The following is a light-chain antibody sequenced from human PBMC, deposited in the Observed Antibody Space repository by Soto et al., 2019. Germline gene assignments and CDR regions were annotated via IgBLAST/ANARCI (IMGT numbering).Light chain of an antibody. CDR2: DAS. CDR1: QSISSY. J-gene: IGKJ3*01. V-gene: IGKV3-11*01. CDR3: HQRSTWPFT. Sequence: EIVLTQSPATLSLSPGERATLSCRASQSISSYLAWYQQKPDQAPRLLIYDASNRATGIPARFSGSGSGTDFTPTISSLEPEDFAVYYCHQRSTWPFTSGPGTKVDIK.